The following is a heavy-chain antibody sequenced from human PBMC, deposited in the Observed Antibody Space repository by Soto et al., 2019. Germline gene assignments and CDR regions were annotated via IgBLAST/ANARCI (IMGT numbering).Heavy chain of an antibody. Sequence: SVKVSCKASGGTFSSYAISWVRQAPGQGLEWMGGIIPIFGTANYAQKSQGRVTITADKSTSTAYMELSSLRSEDTAVYYCASSIYYDRSGYYYLFDYWGQGTLVTVSS. D-gene: IGHD3-22*01. CDR1: GGTFSSYA. V-gene: IGHV1-69*06. J-gene: IGHJ4*02. CDR3: ASSIYYDRSGYYYLFDY. CDR2: IIPIFGTA.